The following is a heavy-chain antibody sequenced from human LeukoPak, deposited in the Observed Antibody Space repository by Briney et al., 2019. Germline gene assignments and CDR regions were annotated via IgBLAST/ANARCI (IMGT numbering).Heavy chain of an antibody. D-gene: IGHD5-12*01. CDR1: GFAFSSYG. Sequence: GGSLRLSCAASGFAFSSYGMHWVRQAPGKGLEWVAVIWYDGSDKYYADSVRGRFTISRDNSENTLYLQINSLRAEDTAVYYCARDRDYDYFDYWGQGTLVTVSS. V-gene: IGHV3-33*01. CDR2: IWYDGSDK. J-gene: IGHJ4*02. CDR3: ARDRDYDYFDY.